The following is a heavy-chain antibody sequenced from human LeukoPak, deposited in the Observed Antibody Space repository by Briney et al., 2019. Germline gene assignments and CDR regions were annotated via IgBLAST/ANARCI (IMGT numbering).Heavy chain of an antibody. CDR3: AHIDPTLFGYDY. CDR1: GFSLSTSGVG. D-gene: IGHD3-3*01. Sequence: SGPTPVNLTQTLTLTCTFSGFSLSTSGVGVGWIRQPPGKALEWLALIYWNDDKRYSPSLKSRLTITKDTSKKQVVLTMTNMDPVDTATYYCAHIDPTLFGYDYWGQGTLVTVSS. CDR2: IYWNDDK. J-gene: IGHJ4*02. V-gene: IGHV2-5*01.